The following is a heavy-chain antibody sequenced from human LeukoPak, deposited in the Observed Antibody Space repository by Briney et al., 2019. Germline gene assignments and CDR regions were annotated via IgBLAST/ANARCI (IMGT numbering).Heavy chain of an antibody. J-gene: IGHJ4*02. V-gene: IGHV3-48*02. CDR2: ISGSSSST. CDR1: GFTFSIYS. Sequence: PGGSLRLSCAASGFTFSIYSMNWVRQAPGKGLEWVSIISGSSSSTFYADSVKGRFTVSRDNAKNSLYLQMNSLRDEDTAVYYCARNPGGIGDYWGQGTLVTVSS. CDR3: ARNPGGIGDY. D-gene: IGHD4-23*01.